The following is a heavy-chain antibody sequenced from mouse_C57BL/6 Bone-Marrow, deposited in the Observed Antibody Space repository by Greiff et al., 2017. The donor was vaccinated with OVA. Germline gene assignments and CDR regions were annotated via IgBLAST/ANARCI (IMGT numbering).Heavy chain of an antibody. Sequence: VQLQQPGAELVMPGASVKLSCKASGYTFTSYWMHWVKQRPGQGLEWIGEIDPSDSYTNYNQKFKGKSTLTVDKSSSTAYMQLSSLTSEDAAVYDSALYYDDGNAMDNWGRGTAVTVSA. D-gene: IGHD2-4*01. CDR2: IDPSDSYT. J-gene: IGHJ4*01. CDR1: GYTFTSYW. V-gene: IGHV1-69*01. CDR3: ALYYDDGNAMDN.